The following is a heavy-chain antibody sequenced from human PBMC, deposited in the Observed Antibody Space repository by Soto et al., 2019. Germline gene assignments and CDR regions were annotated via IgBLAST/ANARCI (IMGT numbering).Heavy chain of an antibody. CDR2: TRNKANSYTT. V-gene: IGHV3-72*01. CDR1: GFTFSDHY. Sequence: GGSLRLSCAASGFTFSDHYMDWVRQAPGKGLEWVGRTRNKANSYTTEYAASVKGRFTISRDDSKNSLYLQMNSLKTEDTAVYYCRGFGPLYQPLYYYYYMDVWGKGTTVTVSS. CDR3: RGFGPLYQPLYYYYYMDV. J-gene: IGHJ6*03. D-gene: IGHD2-2*01.